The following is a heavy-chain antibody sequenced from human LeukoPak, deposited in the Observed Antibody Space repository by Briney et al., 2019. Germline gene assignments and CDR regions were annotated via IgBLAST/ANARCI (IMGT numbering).Heavy chain of an antibody. CDR3: AREFKE. V-gene: IGHV4-4*07. CDR1: GDSSSSYY. J-gene: IGHJ4*02. Sequence: SETLSLTCTVSGDSSSSYYWSWIRQPAGKGLEWIGRIYTTGITNYNPSLKSRVTMSVDTSKNQFSPKLTSVTAADTAVYYCAREFKEWGQGTLVTVSS. CDR2: IYTTGIT.